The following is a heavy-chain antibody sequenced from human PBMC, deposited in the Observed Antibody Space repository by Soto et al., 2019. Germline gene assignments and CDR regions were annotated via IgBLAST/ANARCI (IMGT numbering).Heavy chain of an antibody. Sequence: QVQLQQWGAGLLKPSETLSLTCAVYGGSFSGYYWSWIRQPPGKGLEWIGEINHSGSTNYNPSLKSRVTISVDTSKNQFSLKLSSVTAADTAVYYCARSDYDYVWGSYRLDYWGQGILVTVSS. CDR1: GGSFSGYY. J-gene: IGHJ4*02. CDR2: INHSGST. V-gene: IGHV4-34*01. CDR3: ARSDYDYVWGSYRLDY. D-gene: IGHD3-16*02.